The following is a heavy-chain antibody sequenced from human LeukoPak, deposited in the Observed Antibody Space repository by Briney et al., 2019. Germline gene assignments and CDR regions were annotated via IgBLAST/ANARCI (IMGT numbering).Heavy chain of an antibody. CDR2: MNPNSGNT. CDR3: ARDGLGGGDYTVNYHYYYYMDV. CDR1: GYTFTSYD. Sequence: ASVKVSCKASGYTFTSYDINWVRQATGQGLEWMGWMNPNSGNTGYAQKFQGRVTMTRDMSTSTVYMELSSLRSEDTAVYYCARDGLGGGDYTVNYHYYYYMDVWGKGTTVTVSS. V-gene: IGHV1-8*01. D-gene: IGHD4-17*01. J-gene: IGHJ6*03.